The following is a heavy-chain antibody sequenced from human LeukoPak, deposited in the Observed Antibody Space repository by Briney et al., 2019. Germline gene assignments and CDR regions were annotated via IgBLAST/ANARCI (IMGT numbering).Heavy chain of an antibody. Sequence: SETLSLTCTVSGGSISSYYWSWIRQPPGKGLEWIGYIYYSGNTKYNPSLKSRVTTSEDTSKNQFFLTLSSVTAADTAMYYCARHSGSSWSYFDHWGQGILVTVSS. D-gene: IGHD6-13*01. CDR3: ARHSGSSWSYFDH. V-gene: IGHV4-59*08. J-gene: IGHJ4*02. CDR1: GGSISSYY. CDR2: IYYSGNT.